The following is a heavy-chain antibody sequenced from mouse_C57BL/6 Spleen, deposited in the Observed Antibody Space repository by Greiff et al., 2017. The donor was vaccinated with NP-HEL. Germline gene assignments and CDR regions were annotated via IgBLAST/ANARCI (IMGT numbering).Heavy chain of an antibody. D-gene: IGHD2-4*01. CDR2: IYPGSGST. Sequence: QVQLKESGAELVKPGASVKMSCKASGYTFTSYWITWVKQRPGQGLEWIGDIYPGSGSTNYNEKFKSKATLTVDTSSSTAYMQLSSLTSEDSAVYYCARGARLPYAMDYWGQGTSVTVSS. CDR1: GYTFTSYW. CDR3: ARGARLPYAMDY. V-gene: IGHV1-55*01. J-gene: IGHJ4*01.